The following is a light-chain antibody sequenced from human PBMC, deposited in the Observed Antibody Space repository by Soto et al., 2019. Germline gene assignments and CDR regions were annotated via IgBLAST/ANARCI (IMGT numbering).Light chain of an antibody. Sequence: EIVLTHSQATLSLSPGERATLSCLASQSVTSYLAWYQQKPGQAPRLLIYDASNRATGIPARFSGSGSGTDFTLTISSLEPEDFAVYYCQQRSNWPPKITFGQGTRLEIK. J-gene: IGKJ5*01. CDR3: QQRSNWPPKIT. CDR2: DAS. CDR1: QSVTSY. V-gene: IGKV3-11*01.